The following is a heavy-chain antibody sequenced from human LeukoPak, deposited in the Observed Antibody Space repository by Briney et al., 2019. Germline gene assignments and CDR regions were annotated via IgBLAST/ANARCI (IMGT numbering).Heavy chain of an antibody. V-gene: IGHV3-23*01. J-gene: IGHJ4*02. Sequence: GGSLRLSCAASGFTFSSYAMSWVRQAPGKGLEWVSAISGSGGSTYYADSVKGRFTISRDNAKNSLYLQMNSLRAEDTAVYYCAREFIVATIPLADYWGQGTLVTVSS. CDR2: ISGSGGST. CDR3: AREFIVATIPLADY. D-gene: IGHD5-12*01. CDR1: GFTFSSYA.